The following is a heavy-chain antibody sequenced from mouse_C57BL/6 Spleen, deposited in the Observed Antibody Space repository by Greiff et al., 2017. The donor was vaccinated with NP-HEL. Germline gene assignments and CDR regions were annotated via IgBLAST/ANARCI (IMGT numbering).Heavy chain of an antibody. CDR1: GYAFSSSW. V-gene: IGHV1-82*01. D-gene: IGHD2-10*01. Sequence: VQLQQSGPELVKPGASVKISCKASGYAFSSSWMNWVKQRPGKGLEWIGRIYPGDGDTNYNGKFKGKATLTADKSSSTAYMQLSSLTSEDSAVYFCARLGALVLPFAYWGQGTLVTVSA. CDR2: IYPGDGDT. J-gene: IGHJ3*01. CDR3: ARLGALVLPFAY.